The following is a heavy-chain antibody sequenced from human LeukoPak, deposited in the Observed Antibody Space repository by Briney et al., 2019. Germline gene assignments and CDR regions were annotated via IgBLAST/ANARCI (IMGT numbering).Heavy chain of an antibody. D-gene: IGHD3-9*01. CDR3: ARRAHLGDNYFDY. CDR1: AYSFSSYW. V-gene: IGHV5-51*01. J-gene: IGHJ4*02. CDR2: FYPGDSET. Sequence: LGESLKISCKGSAYSFSSYWIGWVRQMPGKGLEWMGIFYPGDSETTYSPSFQGQVTISADKSISTAYLQWSSLKASDTAMYYCARRAHLGDNYFDYWGQGTLVTVSS.